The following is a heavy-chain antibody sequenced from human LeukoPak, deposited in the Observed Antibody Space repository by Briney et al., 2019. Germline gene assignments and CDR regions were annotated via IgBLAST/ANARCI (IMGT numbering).Heavy chain of an antibody. V-gene: IGHV4-59*08. J-gene: IGHJ4*02. D-gene: IGHD4-17*01. Sequence: PGGSLRLSCAASGFTFSSYNMNWVRQPPGKGLEWIGYIYYSGSTNYNPSLKSRVTISVDTSKNQFSLKLSSVSAADTAVYYCARHFLGDYYYFDYWGQGTLVTVSS. CDR2: IYYSGST. CDR1: GFTFSSYN. CDR3: ARHFLGDYYYFDY.